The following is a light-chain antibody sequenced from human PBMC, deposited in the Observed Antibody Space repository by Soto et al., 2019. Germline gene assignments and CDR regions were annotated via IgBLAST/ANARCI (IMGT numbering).Light chain of an antibody. CDR1: SSDVGGYNY. CDR3: GSYTSSSTYV. V-gene: IGLV2-14*03. Sequence: QSALTQPASVSGSPGQSITISCTGTSSDVGGYNYVSWYQQYPGKAPKLMISDVSNRPSGVSYRFSGSKSGNTASLTISGLQAEDEADYYCGSYTSSSTYVFGTGTKVTVL. J-gene: IGLJ1*01. CDR2: DVS.